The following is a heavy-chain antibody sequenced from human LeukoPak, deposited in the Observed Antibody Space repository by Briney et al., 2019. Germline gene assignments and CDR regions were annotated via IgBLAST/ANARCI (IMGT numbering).Heavy chain of an antibody. V-gene: IGHV3-23*01. CDR2: IGGSGATT. J-gene: IGHJ4*02. D-gene: IGHD6-19*01. CDR1: GFTFSSYA. CDR3: AKEAIAVAADY. Sequence: GGSLRLSCAASGFTFSSYAMSWVRQAPGKGLQWVSAIGGSGATTWYADSVKGRFTISRDNSRNTLYLQMNSLRAEDTALYYCAKEAIAVAADYWGQGTLVTVSS.